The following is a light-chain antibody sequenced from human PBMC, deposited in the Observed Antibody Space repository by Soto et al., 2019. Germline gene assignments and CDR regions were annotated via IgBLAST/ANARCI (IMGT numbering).Light chain of an antibody. CDR3: SSYTSSSTLEV. Sequence: QSVLTQPASVSGSPGQSITISCTGTSSDVGGYNYVSWYQQHPGKAPKLMIYDVSNRPSGVSNRFSGSKSGNTASPTISGLQAEDEADYYCSSYTSSSTLEVFGGGTKLTVL. CDR1: SSDVGGYNY. J-gene: IGLJ3*02. V-gene: IGLV2-14*01. CDR2: DVS.